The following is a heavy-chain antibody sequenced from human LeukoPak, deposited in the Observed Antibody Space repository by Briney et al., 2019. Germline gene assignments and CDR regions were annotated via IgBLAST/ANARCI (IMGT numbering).Heavy chain of an antibody. V-gene: IGHV3-21*01. D-gene: IGHD1-26*01. J-gene: IGHJ3*02. CDR2: ISISSSYI. Sequence: PGRSLRLSCAASGFTFSSYSMNWVRQAPGKGLEWVSSISISSSYIYYADSVKGRFTISSDNAKNSLYLQMNSLRAEDTAVYYCARDHRGGSYSDSGAFDIWGQGTMVTVSS. CDR3: ARDHRGGSYSDSGAFDI. CDR1: GFTFSSYS.